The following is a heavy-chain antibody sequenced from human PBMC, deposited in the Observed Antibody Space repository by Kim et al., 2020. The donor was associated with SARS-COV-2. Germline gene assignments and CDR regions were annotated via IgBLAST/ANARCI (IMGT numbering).Heavy chain of an antibody. D-gene: IGHD3-10*01. J-gene: IGHJ6*02. CDR1: GFTFDDYA. Sequence: GGSLRLSCAASGFTFDDYAMHWVRQAPGKGLEWVSLISGDGGSTYYADSVKGRFTISIDNSKNSLYLKMNSLRTEDTALYYCAKGGVTMVRGVTNYYGMDVWGQGTTVTVSS. V-gene: IGHV3-43*02. CDR2: ISGDGGST. CDR3: AKGGVTMVRGVTNYYGMDV.